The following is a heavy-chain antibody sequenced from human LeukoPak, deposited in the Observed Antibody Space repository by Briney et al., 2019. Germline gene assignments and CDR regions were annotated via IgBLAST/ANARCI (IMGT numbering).Heavy chain of an antibody. CDR3: ARDKHGSGSAHTFDP. D-gene: IGHD3-10*01. CDR1: GGSISSYY. CDR2: IYYSGST. Sequence: PSETLSFTCTVSGGSISSYYWSWIRQPPGKGLEWIAYIYYSGSTNYNPSLKSRVTISVDTSKNQFSLKLNSVTAADTAVYYCARDKHGSGSAHTFDPWGQGTLVTVSS. V-gene: IGHV4-59*01. J-gene: IGHJ5*02.